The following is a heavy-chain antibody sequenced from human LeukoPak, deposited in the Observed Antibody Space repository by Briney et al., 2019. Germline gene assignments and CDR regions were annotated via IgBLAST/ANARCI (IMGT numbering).Heavy chain of an antibody. J-gene: IGHJ4*02. CDR2: IYYSGST. CDR3: ARRGYSSSWPTFDY. V-gene: IGHV4-39*01. D-gene: IGHD6-13*01. CDR1: GGSISSSSYY. Sequence: SETLSLTCTVSGGSISSSSYYWGWIRQPPGKGLEWIGSIYYSGSTYYNPSLKSRVTISVDTSKNQFSLKLSSVTAADTAVYYCARRGYSSSWPTFDYWGRGTLVTVSS.